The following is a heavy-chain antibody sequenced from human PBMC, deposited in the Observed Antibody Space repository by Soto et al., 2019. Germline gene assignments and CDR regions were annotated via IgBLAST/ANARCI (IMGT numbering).Heavy chain of an antibody. J-gene: IGHJ3*01. Sequence: QEQLVESGGGVVQPGRSLRLSCAASGFTFSRNGMHWIRQAPGKGLEWVAIIWYHGNKENYADSVRGRFTISRDNSKEPVHLPMDSLRVEDLALYYCVRWNFAGTKIVSFCLLGQGTLVTVSS. CDR2: IWYHGNKE. D-gene: IGHD1-7*01. V-gene: IGHV3-33*01. CDR1: GFTFSRNG. CDR3: VRWNFAGTKIVSFCL.